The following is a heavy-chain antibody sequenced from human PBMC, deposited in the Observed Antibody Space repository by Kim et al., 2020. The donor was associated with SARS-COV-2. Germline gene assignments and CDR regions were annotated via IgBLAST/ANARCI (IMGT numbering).Heavy chain of an antibody. CDR3: GRRGLAARLDY. J-gene: IGHJ4*02. D-gene: IGHD6-6*01. CDR1: GLNFSSYE. V-gene: IGHV3-48*03. Sequence: GGSLRLSCVASGLNFSSYEMNWVRHAPGKGLEWISYISFNGDITYYADPVQGRFTVSRDNARNSMFPQMHSLRVEDTSVYYCGRRGLAARLDYWGQGTLVTVSS. CDR2: ISFNGDIT.